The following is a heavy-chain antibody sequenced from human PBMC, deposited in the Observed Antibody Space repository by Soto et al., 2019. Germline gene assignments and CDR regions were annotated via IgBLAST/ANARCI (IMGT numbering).Heavy chain of an antibody. CDR2: INPNSGGT. Sequence: ASVKVSCKASGYTFTGYYMHWVRQAPGQGLEWMGWINPNSGGTNYAQKFQGWVTMTRDTSISTAYMELSRLRSDDTAVYYCARDGTAYFYGSGSYGVDGMDVRGQRTSVTVSS. J-gene: IGHJ6*02. D-gene: IGHD3-10*01. CDR1: GYTFTGYY. V-gene: IGHV1-2*04. CDR3: ARDGTAYFYGSGSYGVDGMDV.